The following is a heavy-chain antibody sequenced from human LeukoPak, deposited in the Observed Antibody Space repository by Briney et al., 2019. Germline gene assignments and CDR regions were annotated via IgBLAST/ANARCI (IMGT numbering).Heavy chain of an antibody. CDR1: GFIFNNYD. D-gene: IGHD4-17*01. Sequence: GGSLRLSCTASGFIFNNYDMLWVRHATGKGLEWVSAISFVGDTYYSGSVKGRFTISRENAKKSLYLQMNSLRAGDTAVYYCTRAKPYGDYGIDYWGQGTLVTVSS. CDR3: TRAKPYGDYGIDY. V-gene: IGHV3-13*01. J-gene: IGHJ4*02. CDR2: ISFVGDT.